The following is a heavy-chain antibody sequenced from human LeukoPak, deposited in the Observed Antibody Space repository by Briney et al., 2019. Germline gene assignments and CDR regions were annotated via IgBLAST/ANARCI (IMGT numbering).Heavy chain of an antibody. V-gene: IGHV3-30-3*01. Sequence: GGSPRLSCAASGFTFSSYAMHWVRQAPGKGLEWVAVISYDGSNKYYADSVKGRFTISRDNSKNTLYLQMNSLKAEDTAVYYCAKNRDGYNNGMDVWGQGTTVTVSS. CDR3: AKNRDGYNNGMDV. CDR1: GFTFSSYA. J-gene: IGHJ6*02. D-gene: IGHD5-24*01. CDR2: ISYDGSNK.